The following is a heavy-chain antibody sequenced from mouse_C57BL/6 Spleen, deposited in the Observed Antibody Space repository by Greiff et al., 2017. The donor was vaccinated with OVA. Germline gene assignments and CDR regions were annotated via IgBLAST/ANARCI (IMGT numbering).Heavy chain of an antibody. CDR2: IYPGSGST. V-gene: IGHV1-55*01. D-gene: IGHD2-13*01. CDR1: GYTFTSYW. CDR3: ARGVSTMVFDY. Sequence: VQLQESGAELVKPGASVKMSCKASGYTFTSYWITWVKQRPGQGLEWIGDIYPGSGSTNYNEKFKSKATLTVDTSSSTAYMQLSSLTSEDSAVYYCARGVSTMVFDYWGQGTTLTVSS. J-gene: IGHJ2*01.